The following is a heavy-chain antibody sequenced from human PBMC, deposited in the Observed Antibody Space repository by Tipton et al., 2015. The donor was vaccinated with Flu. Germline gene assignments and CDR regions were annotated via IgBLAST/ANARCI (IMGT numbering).Heavy chain of an antibody. D-gene: IGHD2-2*01. CDR3: ARDPSLGMPEYFDS. V-gene: IGHV4-61*01. Sequence: TLSLTCSVSGASVGGRYYWNWIRQSPGKGLEWIGYIYNSVYTKYNPSLKSRVTISVDTSKNQFSLRLSSVTAADTAVYFCARDPSLGMPEYFDSWGQGTLVTVSS. J-gene: IGHJ4*02. CDR2: IYNSVYT. CDR1: GASVGGRYY.